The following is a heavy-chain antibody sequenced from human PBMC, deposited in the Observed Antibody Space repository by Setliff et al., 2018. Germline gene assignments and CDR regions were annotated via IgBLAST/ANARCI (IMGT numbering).Heavy chain of an antibody. V-gene: IGHV4-39*07. J-gene: IGHJ4*02. CDR2: IYYSGST. CDR1: GGSISSSSYY. Sequence: SETLSLTCTVSGGSISSSSYYWGWIRQPPGKGLEWIGSIYYSGSTYYNPSPKSRVTISVDTSKNQFSLKLSSVTAADTAVYYCARSASDWAAAGEFGYWGQGTLVTVSS. D-gene: IGHD6-13*01. CDR3: ARSASDWAAAGEFGY.